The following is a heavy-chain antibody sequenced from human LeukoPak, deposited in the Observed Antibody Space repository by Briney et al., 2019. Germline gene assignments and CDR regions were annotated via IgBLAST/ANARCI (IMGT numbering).Heavy chain of an antibody. CDR3: TRHHSGSYHDAFDI. V-gene: IGHV3-73*01. CDR2: IRSKANSYAT. CDR1: GSTFSGSA. D-gene: IGHD1-26*01. Sequence: GGSLRLSCAASGSTFSGSAINWVLQASGKGLEWVGRIRSKANSYATAYTASVKGRFAISRDDSKNTAYLQMNSLKTEVTAVYYCTRHHSGSYHDAFDIWGQGTMVTVSS. J-gene: IGHJ3*02.